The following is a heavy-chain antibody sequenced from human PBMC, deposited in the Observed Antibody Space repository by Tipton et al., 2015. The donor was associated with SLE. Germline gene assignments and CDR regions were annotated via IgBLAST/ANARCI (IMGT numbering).Heavy chain of an antibody. CDR3: ARDRPMVQGVYYSMDV. CDR2: IYYSGST. CDR1: GGSISSHY. V-gene: IGHV4-59*11. J-gene: IGHJ6*02. D-gene: IGHD3-10*01. Sequence: LRLSCTVSGGSISSHYWSWIRQPPGKGLEWIGYIYYSGSTNYNPSLKSRVTISVDTSKNQFSLKLSSVTAADTAVYYCARDRPMVQGVYYSMDVWGQGTTVTVSS.